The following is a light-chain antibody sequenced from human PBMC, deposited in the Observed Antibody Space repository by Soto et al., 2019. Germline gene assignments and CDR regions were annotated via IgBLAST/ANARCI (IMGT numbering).Light chain of an antibody. CDR3: QRQLSGWT. CDR2: DAS. Sequence: EIVLTQSPATLSLSPGERATLSCRASQSVSSYLAWYQQKPGQAPRLLIYDASNRATGIPARLSGSGSGTDFTLTISSLEPEDFAVYYCQRQLSGWTFGQGTKLEIK. CDR1: QSVSSY. V-gene: IGKV3-11*01. J-gene: IGKJ2*02.